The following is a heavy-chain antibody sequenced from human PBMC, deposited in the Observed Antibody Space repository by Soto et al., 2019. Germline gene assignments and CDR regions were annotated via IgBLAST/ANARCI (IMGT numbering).Heavy chain of an antibody. Sequence: QLQLQESGPGLVKPSETLSLTCTVSGGSISSSSYYWGWIRQPPGKGLEWIGSIYYSGSTYYNPSLKSRVTIPVDTSKNQFSLKLSSVTAADTAVYYCARHEGYQQWPLTDAFDIWGQGTMVTVSS. V-gene: IGHV4-39*01. J-gene: IGHJ3*02. D-gene: IGHD6-19*01. CDR1: GGSISSSSYY. CDR2: IYYSGST. CDR3: ARHEGYQQWPLTDAFDI.